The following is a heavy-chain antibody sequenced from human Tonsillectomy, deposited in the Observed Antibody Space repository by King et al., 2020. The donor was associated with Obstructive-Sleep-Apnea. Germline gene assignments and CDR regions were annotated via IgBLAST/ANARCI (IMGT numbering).Heavy chain of an antibody. CDR1: GFTFSSYG. V-gene: IGHV3-30*18. Sequence: VQLVESGGGVVQPGRSLRLSCAASGFTFSSYGFHWVCQAPGKGLDWVAIISYDGSNEYYADSVKGRFTISRDNSKNTLYLQMDSLRVADTAVYYCAKGASAEGGYYFDYWGQGTLVTVSS. CDR3: AKGASAEGGYYFDY. J-gene: IGHJ4*02. CDR2: ISYDGSNE.